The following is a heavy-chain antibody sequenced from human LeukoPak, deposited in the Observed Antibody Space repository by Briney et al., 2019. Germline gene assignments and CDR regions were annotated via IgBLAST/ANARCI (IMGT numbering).Heavy chain of an antibody. V-gene: IGHV3-30*01. D-gene: IGHD6-6*01. Sequence: GGSLRLSCAASGFTFSSYAMHWVRQAPGKGLESVAVISYDGSNKYYADSVKGRFTISRDNSKNTLYLQMNSLRAEDTAVYYCARDGDSSSSRNIDYWGQGTLFTVSS. CDR3: ARDGDSSSSRNIDY. J-gene: IGHJ4*02. CDR1: GFTFSSYA. CDR2: ISYDGSNK.